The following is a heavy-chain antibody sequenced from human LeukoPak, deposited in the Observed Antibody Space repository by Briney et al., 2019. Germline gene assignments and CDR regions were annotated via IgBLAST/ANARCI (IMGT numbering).Heavy chain of an antibody. CDR1: GFTFSSYA. CDR2: ISYDGSNK. CDR3: ARAPDPIAIKRYSSGWWEELRHY. D-gene: IGHD6-19*01. V-gene: IGHV3-30*04. J-gene: IGHJ4*02. Sequence: QAGGSLRLSCAASGFTFSSYAMHWVRQAPGKGLEWVAVISYDGSNKYYADSVKGRFTISRDNSKNTLYLQMNSLRAEDTAVYYCARAPDPIAIKRYSSGWWEELRHYWGQGTLVTVSS.